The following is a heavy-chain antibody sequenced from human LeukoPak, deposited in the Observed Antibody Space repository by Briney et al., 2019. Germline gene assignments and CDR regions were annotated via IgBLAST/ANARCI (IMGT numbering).Heavy chain of an antibody. J-gene: IGHJ4*02. V-gene: IGHV3-74*01. CDR2: INSDGSST. CDR3: ARSNPHYSDSSGYLNY. CDR1: GFTFSSYW. Sequence: PGGSLRLSCAASGFTFSSYWMHWVRQAPGKGLLWVSRINSDGSSTSYADSEKGRFTISRDNAKNTLYLQMNSLRAEDTAVYYCARSNPHYSDSSGYLNYWGQGTLVTVSS. D-gene: IGHD3-22*01.